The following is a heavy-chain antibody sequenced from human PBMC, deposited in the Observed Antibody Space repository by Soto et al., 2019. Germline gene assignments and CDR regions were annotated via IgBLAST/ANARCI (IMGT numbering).Heavy chain of an antibody. V-gene: IGHV3-33*01. D-gene: IGHD1-26*01. CDR1: GFTFSSYG. Sequence: RISCAASGFTFSSYGMHWVRQAPGKGLEWVAVIWYDGSNKYYADSVKGRFTISRDNSKNTLYLQMNSLRAEDTAVYYCARWRSSTYYYYGMDVWGQGTKVTVSS. J-gene: IGHJ6*02. CDR3: ARWRSSTYYYYGMDV. CDR2: IWYDGSNK.